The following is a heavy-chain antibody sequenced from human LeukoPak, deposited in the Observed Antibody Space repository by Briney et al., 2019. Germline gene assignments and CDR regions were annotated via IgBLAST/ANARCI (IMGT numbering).Heavy chain of an antibody. D-gene: IGHD3-3*01. V-gene: IGHV3-30*02. CDR2: ISDGGSNT. CDR1: GFIFSSYG. CDR3: AKARFGVLTRWDY. J-gene: IGHJ4*02. Sequence: PGGPLRLSCAASGFIFSSYGMHGLRQAPGKGVEGVAFISDGGSNTYYADSVKGRFTISRDNSKSTLYLQMNSLRAEDTAIYYCAKARFGVLTRWDYWGQGTLVTVSS.